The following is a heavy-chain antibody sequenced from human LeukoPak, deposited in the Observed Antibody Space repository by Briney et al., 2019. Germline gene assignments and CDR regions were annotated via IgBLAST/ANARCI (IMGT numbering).Heavy chain of an antibody. CDR2: ISYDGSNK. Sequence: GRSLRLSCAASGFTFSSYGMHWVRQAPGKGLEWVAVISYDGSNKYYADSVKGRFTISRDNSKNTLYLQMNSLRAEDTAVYYCAKEALGMVYATLLYYFDYWGQGTLVTVSS. D-gene: IGHD2-8*01. CDR1: GFTFSSYG. J-gene: IGHJ4*02. CDR3: AKEALGMVYATLLYYFDY. V-gene: IGHV3-30*18.